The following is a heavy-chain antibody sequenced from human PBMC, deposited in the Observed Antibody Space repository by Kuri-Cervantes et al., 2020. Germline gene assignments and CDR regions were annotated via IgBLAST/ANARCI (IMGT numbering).Heavy chain of an antibody. CDR2: MNPNSGNT. CDR1: GYTFTSYG. CDR3: ARVVVAATHWFDP. D-gene: IGHD2-15*01. Sequence: VSVKVSCKASGYTFTSYGISWVRQATGQGLEWMGWMNPNSGNTGYAQKFQGRVTMTRNTSISTAYMELSSLRSEDTAVYYCARVVVAATHWFDPWGQGTLVTVSS. V-gene: IGHV1-8*02. J-gene: IGHJ5*02.